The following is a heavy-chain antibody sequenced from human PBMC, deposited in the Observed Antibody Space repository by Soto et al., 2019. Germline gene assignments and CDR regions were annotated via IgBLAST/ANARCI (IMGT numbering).Heavy chain of an antibody. J-gene: IGHJ3*02. CDR2: INHSGST. D-gene: IGHD5-12*01. V-gene: IGHV4-34*01. CDR3: ASTYSGYDDAFVI. Sequence: SETLSLTCAVYGGSFSGYYWSWIRQPPGKGLEWIGEINHSGSTNYNPSLKSRVTISVDTSKNQFSLKLSSVTAADTAVYYCASTYSGYDDAFVIWGQGTMVTVSS. CDR1: GGSFSGYY.